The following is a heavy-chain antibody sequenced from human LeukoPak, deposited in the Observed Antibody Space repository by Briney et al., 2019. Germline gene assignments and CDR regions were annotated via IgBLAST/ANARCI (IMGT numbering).Heavy chain of an antibody. CDR1: GYTFTSYD. CDR2: TNPNSGNT. CDR3: ARAASSYYDFWSGFPAVGGWFYL. D-gene: IGHD3-3*01. Sequence: ASVKVSCKASGYTFTSYDINWVRQATGHGLEWMGWTNPNSGNTGYAQKFQGRVTMTRNTSISPAYMELSSLRSEDTAVYYCARAASSYYDFWSGFPAVGGWFYLWGEGTLLTVS. J-gene: IGHJ5*02. V-gene: IGHV1-8*01.